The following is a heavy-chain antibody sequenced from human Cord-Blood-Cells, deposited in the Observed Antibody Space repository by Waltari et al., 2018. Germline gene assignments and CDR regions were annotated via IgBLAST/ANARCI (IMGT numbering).Heavy chain of an antibody. J-gene: IGHJ4*02. CDR3: ARGGADYYGSGSYLHFDY. D-gene: IGHD3-10*01. Sequence: QVQLQQWGAGLLKPSETLSLTCAVYGGSFSGYYWSWIRQPPGKGLEWIGEINHSGSTNDNPSLMRRVTISVDTAKNQFSMKLSSVTATDTAGYYCARGGADYYGSGSYLHFDYWGQGTLVTVSS. CDR1: GGSFSGYY. CDR2: INHSGST. V-gene: IGHV4-34*01.